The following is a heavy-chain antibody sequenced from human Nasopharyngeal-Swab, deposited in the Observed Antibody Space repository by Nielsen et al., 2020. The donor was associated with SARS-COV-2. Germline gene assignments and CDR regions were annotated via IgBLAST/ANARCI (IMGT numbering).Heavy chain of an antibody. D-gene: IGHD1-26*01. CDR3: ATTTPVGAMGMVWFDP. Sequence: ASVKVSCKVSGYTLTELSMHWVRQAPGKGLEWMGGFDPEDGETIYAQKFQGRATMTEDTSTDTAYMELSSLRSEDTAVYYCATTTPVGAMGMVWFDPWGQGTPVTVSS. J-gene: IGHJ5*02. V-gene: IGHV1-24*01. CDR1: GYTLTELS. CDR2: FDPEDGET.